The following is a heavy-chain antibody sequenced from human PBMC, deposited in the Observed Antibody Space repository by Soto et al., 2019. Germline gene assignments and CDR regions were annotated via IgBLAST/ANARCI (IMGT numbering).Heavy chain of an antibody. CDR2: INPSGGST. J-gene: IGHJ6*02. Sequence: QVQLVQSGAEVKKPGASVKVSCKASGYTFTSYYMHWVRQAPGQGLEWMGIINPSGGSTSYAQKFQGRVTMTRDTSTSTVYMELSSLRSEDTAVYYCARDRRWRYYDFWSGYNRSAGYYYYGMDVWGQGTTVTVSS. V-gene: IGHV1-46*01. CDR3: ARDRRWRYYDFWSGYNRSAGYYYYGMDV. D-gene: IGHD3-3*01. CDR1: GYTFTSYY.